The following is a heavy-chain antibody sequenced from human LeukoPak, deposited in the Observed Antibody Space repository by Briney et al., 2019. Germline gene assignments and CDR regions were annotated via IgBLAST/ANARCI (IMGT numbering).Heavy chain of an antibody. CDR2: IKSKTDGGTT. CDR3: TTAYIAATKDFDY. D-gene: IGHD5-12*01. CDR1: GFTFSYAW. J-gene: IGHJ4*02. V-gene: IGHV3-15*01. Sequence: KPGGSLRLSCAASGFTFSYAWMNWVRQAPGKGLEWVGRIKSKTDGGTTDYAASVKGRFTISRDDSKNTLYLQMNSLKTEDTAVYYCTTAYIAATKDFDYWGQGTLVSVSS.